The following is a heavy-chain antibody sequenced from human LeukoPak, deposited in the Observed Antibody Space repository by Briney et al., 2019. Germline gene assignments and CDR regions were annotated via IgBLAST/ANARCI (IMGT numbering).Heavy chain of an antibody. J-gene: IGHJ4*02. D-gene: IGHD3-10*01. CDR3: AGGPGYYGSGSSAGFDY. V-gene: IGHV1-8*01. CDR2: MNPNSGNT. CDR1: GYTFTSYD. Sequence: GASVKVSCKASGYTFTSYDINWVRQATGQGLEWMGWMNPNSGNTGYAQKFQGRVTMTRNTSISTAYMELSSLRSEDTAVYYCAGGPGYYGSGSSAGFDYWGQGTLVTVSS.